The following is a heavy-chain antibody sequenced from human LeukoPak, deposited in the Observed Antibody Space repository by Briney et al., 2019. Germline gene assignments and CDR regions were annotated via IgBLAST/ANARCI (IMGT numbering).Heavy chain of an antibody. D-gene: IGHD1-14*01. Sequence: GGSLRLSCAASGFTFDDYTMHWVRQAPGKGLEWVSLISWDGGSTYYADSVKGRFTISRDNSKNSLYLQMNSLRAEDTAVYYCARVKMSPHQPFDYWGQGTLVTVSS. V-gene: IGHV3-43*01. J-gene: IGHJ4*02. CDR3: ARVKMSPHQPFDY. CDR1: GFTFDDYT. CDR2: ISWDGGST.